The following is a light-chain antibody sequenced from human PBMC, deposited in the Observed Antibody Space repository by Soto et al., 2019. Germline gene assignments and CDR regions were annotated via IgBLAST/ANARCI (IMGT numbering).Light chain of an antibody. CDR2: LAS. CDR1: QSLLRSNGFTY. CDR3: MHSIQEPLT. J-gene: IGKJ4*01. V-gene: IGKV2-28*01. Sequence: DIVMTQSPLSLPVTPGEPASISCRSSQSLLRSNGFTYLDWYLQKPGQSPQLLIYLASNRASGVRNRISGSGSGTDFTRKISRVEADDVGVYYCMHSIQEPLTFGGGTTVEI.